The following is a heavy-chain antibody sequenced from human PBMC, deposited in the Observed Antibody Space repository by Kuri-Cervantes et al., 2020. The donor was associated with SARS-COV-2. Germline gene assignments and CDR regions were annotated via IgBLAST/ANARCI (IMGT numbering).Heavy chain of an antibody. Sequence: GESLKISCAASGFIFSSYAMHWVRQAPGKGLEWVAVISYDGSNKYYADSVKGRFTISRDNSKNTLYLQMNSLRAEDTAVYYCARSYYDYIWGSYRPEALDYWGQGTLVTVSS. D-gene: IGHD3-16*02. CDR1: GFIFSSYA. V-gene: IGHV3-30-3*01. J-gene: IGHJ4*02. CDR2: ISYDGSNK. CDR3: ARSYYDYIWGSYRPEALDY.